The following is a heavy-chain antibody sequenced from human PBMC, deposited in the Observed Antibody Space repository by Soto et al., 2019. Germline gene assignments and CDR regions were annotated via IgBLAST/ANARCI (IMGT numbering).Heavy chain of an antibody. J-gene: IGHJ6*02. D-gene: IGHD3-3*01. CDR3: AAGWLRFLEWFPQPYYGMDV. Sequence: SQTLSLTCAISGDSVSSNSAAWNWIRQSPSRGLEWLGRTYYRSKWYNDYAVSVKSRITINPDTSKNQLSLQLNSVTPEDTAVYYCAAGWLRFLEWFPQPYYGMDVWGQGTTVTVSS. V-gene: IGHV6-1*01. CDR2: TYYRSKWYN. CDR1: GDSVSSNSAA.